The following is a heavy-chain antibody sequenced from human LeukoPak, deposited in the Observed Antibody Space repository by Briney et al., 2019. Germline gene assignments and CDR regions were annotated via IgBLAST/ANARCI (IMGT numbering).Heavy chain of an antibody. CDR3: ARDLYVETMIVVVLFDY. CDR1: GFTFSSYS. V-gene: IGHV3-21*01. D-gene: IGHD3-22*01. Sequence: KTGGSLRLSCAASGFTFSSYSMNWVRQAPGKGLEWVSSISSSSSYIYYADSVKGRFTISRDNAKNSLYLQMNSLRAEDTAVYYCARDLYVETMIVVVLFDYWGQGTLVTVSS. J-gene: IGHJ4*02. CDR2: ISSSSSYI.